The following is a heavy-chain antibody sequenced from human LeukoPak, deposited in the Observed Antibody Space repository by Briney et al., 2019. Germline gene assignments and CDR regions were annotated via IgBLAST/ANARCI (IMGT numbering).Heavy chain of an antibody. V-gene: IGHV4-59*01. J-gene: IGHJ3*02. Sequence: KPSETLSLTCTVSDGSISSYYWSWIRQPPGKGLEWIGYIYYSGSTNYNPSLKSRVTISVDTSKNQFSLKLSSVTAADTAVYYCARSGPYTLRWNAFDIWGQGTTVTVSS. D-gene: IGHD4-23*01. CDR2: IYYSGST. CDR1: DGSISSYY. CDR3: ARSGPYTLRWNAFDI.